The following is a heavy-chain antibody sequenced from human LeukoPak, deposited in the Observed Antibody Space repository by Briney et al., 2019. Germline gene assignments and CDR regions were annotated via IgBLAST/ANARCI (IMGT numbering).Heavy chain of an antibody. CDR2: IYPGDSDT. Sequence: GASLKIYCKGSGYSFTSHWIGLVRQMPGKGLEWMGIIYPGDSDTRYTPSFQGQVTISADKSITTAYLQWTTLKASDTGIYYCARHRVVVTRAIDAFDIWGQGTMVTVSS. CDR1: GYSFTSHW. V-gene: IGHV5-51*01. J-gene: IGHJ3*02. CDR3: ARHRVVVTRAIDAFDI. D-gene: IGHD2-2*02.